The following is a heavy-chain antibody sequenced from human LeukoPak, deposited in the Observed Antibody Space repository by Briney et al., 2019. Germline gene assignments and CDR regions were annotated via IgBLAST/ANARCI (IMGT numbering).Heavy chain of an antibody. CDR2: IIPIFGTA. V-gene: IGHV1-69*01. CDR3: ARGVVGATTGAYSFDY. CDR1: GGTFSSYA. D-gene: IGHD1-26*01. J-gene: IGHJ4*02. Sequence: SVKVSCKASGGTFSSYAISWVRQAPGQGLEWMGGIIPIFGTANYAQKFQGRVTITADESTSTAYMELSSLRSEDTAVYYCARGVVGATTGAYSFDYWGRGTLVTVSS.